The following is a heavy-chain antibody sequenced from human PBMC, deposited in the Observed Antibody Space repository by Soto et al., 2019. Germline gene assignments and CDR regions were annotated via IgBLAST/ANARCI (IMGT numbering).Heavy chain of an antibody. Sequence: LRLSCAASGFTFSSYGIHWVRQAPGKGLEWVAVIWYDGSKNYYADSVKGRFTISRDNSKNTLYLQMNSLRAEDTAVYYCARELDYGDYFDYWGQGTLVTVSS. CDR2: IWYDGSKN. V-gene: IGHV3-33*01. CDR3: ARELDYGDYFDY. J-gene: IGHJ4*02. CDR1: GFTFSSYG. D-gene: IGHD4-17*01.